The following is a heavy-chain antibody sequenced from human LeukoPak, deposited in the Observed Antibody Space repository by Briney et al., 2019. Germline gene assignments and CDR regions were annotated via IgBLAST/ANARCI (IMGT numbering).Heavy chain of an antibody. V-gene: IGHV3-48*03. CDR3: AREEGYGLYYYYMDV. J-gene: IGHJ6*03. D-gene: IGHD4-17*01. CDR2: ISSSGSTI. Sequence: PGGSLRLSCAASGFTFSSYEMNWVRQAPGKGLEWVSYISSSGSTIYYADSVKGRFTISRDNAKNSLYLQMNSLRAEDTAVYYCAREEGYGLYYYYMDVWGKGTTVTVSS. CDR1: GFTFSSYE.